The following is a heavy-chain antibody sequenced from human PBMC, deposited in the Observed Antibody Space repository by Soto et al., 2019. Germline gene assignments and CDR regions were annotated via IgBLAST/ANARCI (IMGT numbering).Heavy chain of an antibody. CDR2: IYYSGST. CDR3: ARRAGSGSCRGAFDI. D-gene: IGHD1-26*01. V-gene: IGHV4-39*01. Sequence: QLQLQESGPELVKPSETLSLTCTVSGGSISSSTYYWGWIRQSPGKGLEWIGNIYYSGSTYYNPSVESGVTISVDTSKNQSSLNLSSVTAADAAVYYCARRAGSGSCRGAFDIWGQGTVVTVSS. J-gene: IGHJ3*02. CDR1: GGSISSSTYY.